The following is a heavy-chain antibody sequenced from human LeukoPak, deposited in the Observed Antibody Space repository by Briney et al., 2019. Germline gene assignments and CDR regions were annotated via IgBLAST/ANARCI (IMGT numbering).Heavy chain of an antibody. CDR2: ISYDGSNK. V-gene: IGHV3-30-3*01. Sequence: GGSLRLSCAASGFTFSSYAMHWVRQAPGKGLEWVAVISYDGSNKYYADSVKGRFTISRANSKNTLYLQMNSLSAEDTAVYYCARDSRGAGSGSYLYYSYYGMDVWGQGTTVTVSS. D-gene: IGHD3-10*01. CDR1: GFTFSSYA. J-gene: IGHJ6*02. CDR3: ARDSRGAGSGSYLYYSYYGMDV.